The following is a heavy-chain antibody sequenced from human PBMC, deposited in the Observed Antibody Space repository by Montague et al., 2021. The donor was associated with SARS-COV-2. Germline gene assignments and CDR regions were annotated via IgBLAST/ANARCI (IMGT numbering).Heavy chain of an antibody. CDR1: GGSFSGYY. D-gene: IGHD6-19*01. CDR3: ATVRSSCWESDYYYYGMDV. CDR2: IYYSGST. V-gene: IGHV4-34*01. J-gene: IGHJ6*02. Sequence: SETLSLTCAVHGGSFSGYYWNWIRQPPGKGLEWIGSIYYSGSTYYNPSLKSRVTISVDTSKNQFSLKLSSVTAADTAVYYCATVRSSCWESDYYYYGMDVWGQGTTVTVSS.